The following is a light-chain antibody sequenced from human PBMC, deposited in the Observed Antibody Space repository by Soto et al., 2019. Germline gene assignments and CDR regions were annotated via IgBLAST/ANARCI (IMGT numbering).Light chain of an antibody. V-gene: IGLV2-14*01. CDR2: DVS. J-gene: IGLJ3*02. Sequence: QSALTQPAPVSGSPGQSITISCTGTSSDIGGYNYVSWYQQHPGKAPKLIISDVSNRPSGVSNRFSGSKSGNTASLTISGLQAEDEADYHCSSYTSSSTWVFGGGTKLTVL. CDR3: SSYTSSSTWV. CDR1: SSDIGGYNY.